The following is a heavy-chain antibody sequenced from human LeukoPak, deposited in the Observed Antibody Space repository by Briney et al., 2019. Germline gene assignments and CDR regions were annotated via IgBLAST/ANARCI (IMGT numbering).Heavy chain of an antibody. CDR3: AREGRCSRTSWYATYYYMDV. CDR1: GFTFSDYY. CDR2: IPTSGSAI. D-gene: IGHD2-2*01. J-gene: IGHJ6*03. V-gene: IGHV3-11*04. Sequence: GGSLRLSCAASGFTFSDYYMSWLRQAPGKGLEWLSYIPTSGSAIYYADSVKGRFTISRDNAKNSLYLQMNSLRAEDTAMYFCAREGRCSRTSWYATYYYMDVWGRGTTVTVSS.